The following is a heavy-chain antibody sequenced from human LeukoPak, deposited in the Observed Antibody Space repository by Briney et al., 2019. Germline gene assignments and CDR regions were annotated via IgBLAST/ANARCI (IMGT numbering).Heavy chain of an antibody. CDR3: ARSWAGMYYPFYYFDF. V-gene: IGHV4-34*01. CDR2: INHRGST. J-gene: IGHJ4*02. CDR1: GDPFSGYY. Sequence: SETLSLTCAVYGDPFSGYYWSWIRQPPGKGLEWIAEINHRGSTHYNPSLKSRVNISVDTSKNQFSLNLDSVTAADTAVYYCARSWAGMYYPFYYFDFWGQGTLVSVSS. D-gene: IGHD1-26*01.